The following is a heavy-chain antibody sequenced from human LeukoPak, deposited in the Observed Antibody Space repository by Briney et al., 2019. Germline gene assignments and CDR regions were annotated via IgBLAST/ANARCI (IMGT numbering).Heavy chain of an antibody. J-gene: IGHJ4*02. D-gene: IGHD5-18*01. CDR3: ASHPRKDTAMEWSRL. Sequence: SETLSLTCTVSGGSISSSSYYWGWIRQPPGKGLEWIGEINHSGSTNYNPSLKSRVTISVDTSKNQFSLKLSSVTAADTAVYYCASHPRKDTAMEWSRLWGQGTLVTVSS. CDR2: INHSGST. CDR1: GGSISSSSYY. V-gene: IGHV4-39*07.